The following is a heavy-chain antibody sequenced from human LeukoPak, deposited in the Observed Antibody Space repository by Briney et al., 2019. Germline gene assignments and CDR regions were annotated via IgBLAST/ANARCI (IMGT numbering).Heavy chain of an antibody. J-gene: IGHJ4*02. D-gene: IGHD1-26*01. Sequence: PSETLSLTCTVSGGSISSSTYYWGWIRQPPGKGLEWIGSIYYSGSTYYNPSLKSRVTISVDTSKSQFSLKLSSVTAADTAVYYCATELFSYFDYWGQGTLVTVSS. CDR2: IYYSGST. CDR1: GGSISSSTYY. V-gene: IGHV4-39*07. CDR3: ATELFSYFDY.